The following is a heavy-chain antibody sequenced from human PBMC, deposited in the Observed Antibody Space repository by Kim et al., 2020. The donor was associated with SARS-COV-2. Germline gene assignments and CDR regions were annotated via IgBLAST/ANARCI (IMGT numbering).Heavy chain of an antibody. CDR2: IYYSGST. CDR3: ARARKDIVLVVYAMGAFDI. Sequence: SETLSLTCTVSGGSISSGGYYWSWIRQHPGKGLEWIGYIYYSGSTYYNPSLKSRVTISVDTSKNQFSLKLSSVTAADTAVYYCARARKDIVLVVYAMGAFDICGQGTMVTVSS. CDR1: GGSISSGGYY. D-gene: IGHD2-8*02. J-gene: IGHJ3*02. V-gene: IGHV4-31*03.